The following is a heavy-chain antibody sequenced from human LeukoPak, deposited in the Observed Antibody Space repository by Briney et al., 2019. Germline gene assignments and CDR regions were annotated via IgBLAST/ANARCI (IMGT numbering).Heavy chain of an antibody. CDR1: GGSFSGYY. D-gene: IGHD6-13*01. Sequence: SQTLSRTCAVYGGSFSGYYWSWIRQPPGKGLEWIGEINHSGSTNYNPSLKSRGTISVDTSKNQFSLKLSSVTAADTAVYYCARPSRSGMAAAGTFGYWGQGTLVTVSS. CDR3: ARPSRSGMAAAGTFGY. CDR2: INHSGST. J-gene: IGHJ4*02. V-gene: IGHV4-34*01.